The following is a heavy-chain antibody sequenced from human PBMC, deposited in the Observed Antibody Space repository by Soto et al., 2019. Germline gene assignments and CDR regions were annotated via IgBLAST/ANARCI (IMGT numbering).Heavy chain of an antibody. J-gene: IGHJ5*02. CDR1: GGSINGGGYY. V-gene: IGHV4-31*03. D-gene: IGHD5-18*01. CDR2: IYKSGTT. Sequence: KTSETLSLTCTVPGGSINGGGYYWTWIRQHPGKGLEWFGNIYKSGTTYYNPSLEGRVSISLDMSKNQFSLNVTSVTAADSAVYYCARGRGYSYQNFFDLWGQGIRVTVSS. CDR3: ARGRGYSYQNFFDL.